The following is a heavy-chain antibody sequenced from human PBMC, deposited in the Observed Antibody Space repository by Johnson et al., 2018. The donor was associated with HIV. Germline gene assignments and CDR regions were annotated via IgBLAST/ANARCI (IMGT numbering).Heavy chain of an antibody. CDR2: ISSSGSTI. V-gene: IGHV3-11*04. CDR3: ARDRASILCVGATQFAFDI. CDR1: GFTFSDYY. Sequence: QVQLVESGGGVVQPGRSLRLSCAASGFTFSDYYMSWIRQAPGKGLEWVSYISSSGSTIYYADSVKGRFTISRDNAKNSLYLQMNSLRAEDTAVYYCARDRASILCVGATQFAFDIWGQGTMVTVSS. J-gene: IGHJ3*02. D-gene: IGHD2-21*01.